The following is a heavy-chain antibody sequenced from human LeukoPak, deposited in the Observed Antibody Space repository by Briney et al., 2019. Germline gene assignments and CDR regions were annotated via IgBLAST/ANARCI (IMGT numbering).Heavy chain of an antibody. CDR1: GFTFSNYA. V-gene: IGHV3-23*01. Sequence: PGGTLRLSCAVSGFTFSNYAMSSVPHAPGKGLEWVSAISGSGSSTYYADSVKGRFTISRDNSKNTLYLQMNSLRAEDAAVYHCAKGSFADPFDIWGQGIMVTVSS. D-gene: IGHD3-10*01. J-gene: IGHJ3*02. CDR3: AKGSFADPFDI. CDR2: ISGSGSST.